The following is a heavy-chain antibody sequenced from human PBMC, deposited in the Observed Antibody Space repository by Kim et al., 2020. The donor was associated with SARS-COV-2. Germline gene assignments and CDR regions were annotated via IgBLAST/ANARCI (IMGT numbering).Heavy chain of an antibody. CDR3: ARVRIPFQYFDY. CDR1: GGSISSGGYY. CDR2: IYYSGST. V-gene: IGHV4-31*03. Sequence: SETLSLTCTVSGGSISSGGYYWSWIRQHPGKGLEWIGCIYYSGSTYYNPSLKSRVTISVDTSKNQFSLKLSSVTAADTAVYYCARVRIPFQYFDYWGQGTLVTVSS. D-gene: IGHD2-2*02. J-gene: IGHJ4*02.